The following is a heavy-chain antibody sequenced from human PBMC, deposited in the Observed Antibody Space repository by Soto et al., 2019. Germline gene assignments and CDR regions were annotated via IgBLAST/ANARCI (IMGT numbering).Heavy chain of an antibody. CDR1: GLSFSDAW. CDR2: IKSEPAGGTT. J-gene: IGHJ4*02. Sequence: GGSLRLSCAASGLSFSDAWMSWVRQAPGQGLEWVGRIKSEPAGGTTDYAAPVKGRFTISRDDSKNMVYLQMNSLKTEDTAVYYCTEDLPAGNSEFFDYWGQGTLVTVSS. V-gene: IGHV3-15*01. CDR3: TEDLPAGNSEFFDY. D-gene: IGHD6-13*01.